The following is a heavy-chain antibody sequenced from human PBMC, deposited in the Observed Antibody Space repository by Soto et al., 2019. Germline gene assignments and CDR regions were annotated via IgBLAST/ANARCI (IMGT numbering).Heavy chain of an antibody. J-gene: IGHJ3*02. CDR3: ARDCGGHYDFWCRYYTENAFDI. D-gene: IGHD3-3*01. V-gene: IGHV1-2*04. CDR1: GYTFTGYY. Sequence: ASLKVSCKASGYTFTGYYMHWVRQAPGQGLEWMGWINPNSGGTNYAQKFQGWVTMTRDTSISTAYMELSRLRSDDTAVYYCARDCGGHYDFWCRYYTENAFDIWGQGTMVTVAS. CDR2: INPNSGGT.